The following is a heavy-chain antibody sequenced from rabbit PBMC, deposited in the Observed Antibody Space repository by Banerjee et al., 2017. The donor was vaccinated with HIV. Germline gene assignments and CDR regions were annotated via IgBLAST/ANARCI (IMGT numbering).Heavy chain of an antibody. V-gene: IGHV1S45*01. CDR2: IDNGSSGST. CDR1: GFSFSSSYW. J-gene: IGHJ4*01. CDR3: ARDPNYDDIFYYDL. D-gene: IGHD1-1*01. Sequence: QEQLEESGGDLVKPGASLTLTCTASGFSFSSSYWICWVRQAPGKGLEWIGCIDNGSSGSTYYASWAKGRFTISKTSSTVTLQVTSLTAADTATYFCARDPNYDDIFYYDLWGPGTLVTVS.